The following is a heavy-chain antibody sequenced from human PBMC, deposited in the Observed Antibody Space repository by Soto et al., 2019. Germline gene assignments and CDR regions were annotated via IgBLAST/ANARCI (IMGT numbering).Heavy chain of an antibody. V-gene: IGHV4-61*01. CDR3: ARDGHGMDV. CDR2: IFFTGSA. J-gene: IGHJ6*02. CDR1: GGSVSTGSYD. Sequence: QVQLQESGPGLVRPSETLSLTCTVSGGSVSTGSYDWSWIRQPPGKGLEWIGKIFFTGSAHYNPSVRKRVTLSVDTSKDKISLTPTSVTAADTAVYYCARDGHGMDVWGQATTSTVSS.